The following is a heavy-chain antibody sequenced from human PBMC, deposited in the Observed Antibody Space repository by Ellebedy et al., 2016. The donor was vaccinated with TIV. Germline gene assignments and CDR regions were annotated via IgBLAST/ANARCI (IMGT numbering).Heavy chain of an antibody. CDR3: ARHSYYGDYDRGNWFDP. CDR2: IYPGASDT. CDR1: GYSFPSYW. V-gene: IGHV5-51*01. Sequence: GESLKISCKGSGYSFPSYWIGWVRQMPGKGLEWMWIIYPGASDTRYSPSFQGHVTISADKSISTAYLQWSSLKASDTAMYYCARHSYYGDYDRGNWFDPWGQGTLVTVSS. D-gene: IGHD4-17*01. J-gene: IGHJ5*02.